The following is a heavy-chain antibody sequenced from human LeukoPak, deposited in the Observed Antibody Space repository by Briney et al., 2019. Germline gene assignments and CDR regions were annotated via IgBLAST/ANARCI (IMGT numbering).Heavy chain of an antibody. CDR1: GYTFTGYY. V-gene: IGHV1-8*03. J-gene: IGHJ3*02. Sequence: ASVKVSCKASGYTFTGYYMHWVRQAPGQGLEWMGWMNPNSGNTGYAQKFQGRVTITRNTSISTAYMELSSLRSEDTAVYYCARGFEVGYDAFDIWGQGTMVTVSS. D-gene: IGHD2-2*01. CDR2: MNPNSGNT. CDR3: ARGFEVGYDAFDI.